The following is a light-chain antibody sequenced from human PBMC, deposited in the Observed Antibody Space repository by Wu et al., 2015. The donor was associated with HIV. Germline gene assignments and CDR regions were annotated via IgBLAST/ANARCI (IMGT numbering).Light chain of an antibody. CDR3: QHYQT. V-gene: IGKV3-15*01. J-gene: IGKJ1*01. Sequence: EIVMTQSPVTLSVSPGEGATLSCRASQTVKNNLAWSQQRPGQAPRLLIYDASTRATGIPARFSGRGSGTEFTLTISSMQSEDFAAYYCQHYQTFGQGTKVEIK. CDR2: DAS. CDR1: QTVKNN.